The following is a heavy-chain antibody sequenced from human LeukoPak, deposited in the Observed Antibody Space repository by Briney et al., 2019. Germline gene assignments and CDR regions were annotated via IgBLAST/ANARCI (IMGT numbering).Heavy chain of an antibody. CDR1: GYTFTSYG. Sequence: ASVKVSCKASGYTFTSYGISWVRQAPGQGLEWMGWISAYNGNTNYAQKLQGRVTMTTDTSTSTAYMELRSLRSDDTAVCYCARSHVDTENFDYWGQGTLVTVSS. D-gene: IGHD5-18*01. CDR2: ISAYNGNT. V-gene: IGHV1-18*04. CDR3: ARSHVDTENFDY. J-gene: IGHJ4*02.